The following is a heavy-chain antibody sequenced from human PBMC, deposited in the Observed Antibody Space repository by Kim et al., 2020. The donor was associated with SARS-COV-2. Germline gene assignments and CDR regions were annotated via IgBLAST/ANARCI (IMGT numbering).Heavy chain of an antibody. V-gene: IGHV3-30*18. CDR2: ISYDGSNK. CDR1: GFTFSSYG. Sequence: GGSLRLSCAASGFTFSSYGMHWVRQAPGKGLEWVAVISYDGSNKYYADSVKGRFTISRDNSKNTLYLQMNSLRAEDTAVYYCAKDYRSYYYYYMDVWGKG. J-gene: IGHJ6*03. D-gene: IGHD3-16*02. CDR3: AKDYRSYYYYYMDV.